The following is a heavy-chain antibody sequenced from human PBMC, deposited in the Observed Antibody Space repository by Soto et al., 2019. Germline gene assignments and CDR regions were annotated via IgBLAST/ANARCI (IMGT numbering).Heavy chain of an antibody. CDR3: ARWASSTSLMRTYYFDY. V-gene: IGHV1-2*02. J-gene: IGHJ4*02. Sequence: ASVKVSCKASGYTFTGYYMHWVRQAPGQGLEWMGWINPNSGGTNYAQKFQGRVTMTRDTSISTAYMELSRLRSDDTAVYYCARWASSTSLMRTYYFDYWGQGTLVTVSS. CDR1: GYTFTGYY. CDR2: INPNSGGT. D-gene: IGHD2-2*01.